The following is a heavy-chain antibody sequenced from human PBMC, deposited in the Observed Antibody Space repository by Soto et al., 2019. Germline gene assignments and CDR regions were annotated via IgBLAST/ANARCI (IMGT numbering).Heavy chain of an antibody. Sequence: EVQLVESGGGLVQPGRSLRLSCAASGFRFDDYGMHWVRQVPGEGLEWVSGISYSSGSIGYADSVKGRLTISRDNAKNYLYLQMTSLRAKDTALYDCAKSMGGTANGMDVWGQGTTVTVSS. J-gene: IGHJ6*02. V-gene: IGHV3-9*01. CDR2: ISYSSGSI. D-gene: IGHD2-15*01. CDR1: GFRFDDYG. CDR3: AKSMGGTANGMDV.